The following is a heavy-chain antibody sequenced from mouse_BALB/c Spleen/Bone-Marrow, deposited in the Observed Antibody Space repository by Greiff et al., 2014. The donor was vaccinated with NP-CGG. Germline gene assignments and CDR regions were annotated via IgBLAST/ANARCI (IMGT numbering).Heavy chain of an antibody. CDR2: INPSNGGT. J-gene: IGHJ4*01. V-gene: IGHV1S16*01. CDR1: GYTFTSYY. CDR3: TLWCYAMDY. Sequence: QVQLQQPGAELVKPGASVKFSCKASGYTFTSYYMYWVKQRPGQGLEWIGEINPSNGGTNFNEKFKSKATLTVDKSSSTAYMQLSSLTSEDSAVYYCTLWCYAMDYWGQGTSVTVSS. D-gene: IGHD1-1*02.